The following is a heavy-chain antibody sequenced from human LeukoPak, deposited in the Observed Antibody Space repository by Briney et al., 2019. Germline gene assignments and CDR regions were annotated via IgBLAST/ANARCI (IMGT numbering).Heavy chain of an antibody. J-gene: IGHJ4*02. CDR2: INHSGST. Sequence: GSLRLSCAASGFTFSSYAMSWVRQAPGKGLEWIGEINHSGSTNYNPSLKSRVTISVDTSKNQFSLKLSSVTAADTAVYYCARRPPAGGYVRFDYWGQGTLVTVSS. CDR3: ARRPPAGGYVRFDY. CDR1: GFTFSSYA. V-gene: IGHV4-34*01. D-gene: IGHD5-12*01.